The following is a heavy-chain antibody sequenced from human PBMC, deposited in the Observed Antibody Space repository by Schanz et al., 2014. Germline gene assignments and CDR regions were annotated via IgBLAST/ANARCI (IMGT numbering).Heavy chain of an antibody. CDR2: ISGSGGST. CDR1: GFTFSSYA. V-gene: IGHV3-23*01. Sequence: EVQLLESGGGLVQPGGSLRLSCAASGFTFSSYAMSWVRQAPGKGLEWVSAISGSGGSTYYADSVKGRFTISRDNSKNTLYLQMNSLRDEDTAVYYCARREFSNRADAEYFQHWGQGTLVTVSS. J-gene: IGHJ1*01. D-gene: IGHD4-4*01. CDR3: ARREFSNRADAEYFQH.